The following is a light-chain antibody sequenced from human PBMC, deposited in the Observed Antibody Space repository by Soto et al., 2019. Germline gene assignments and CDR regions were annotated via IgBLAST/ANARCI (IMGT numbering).Light chain of an antibody. Sequence: QLVLTQPPSASGTPGQRITISCSGSGPNIGRNTVTWYQQLPRTAPKLLIYINNQRPSGVPDRFSGSKSGTSASLAISGLQSGDEADYYCATWDDSLNGYVFGTGTKLTVL. CDR1: GPNIGRNT. J-gene: IGLJ1*01. CDR2: INN. V-gene: IGLV1-44*01. CDR3: ATWDDSLNGYV.